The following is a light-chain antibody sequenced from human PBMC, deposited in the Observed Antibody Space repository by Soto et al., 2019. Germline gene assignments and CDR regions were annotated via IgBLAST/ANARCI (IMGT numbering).Light chain of an antibody. CDR3: QQLNSSPIT. Sequence: IQLTQCPSSLSASLGDRFTITCRASQCISSYLDWYQQKPGQAPQLLIYAASTLQSGVPSRFSGSGSGTDFTLTISSLQPEDFATYYCQQLNSSPITFGQGTRLEIK. V-gene: IGKV1-9*01. CDR2: AAS. J-gene: IGKJ5*01. CDR1: QCISSY.